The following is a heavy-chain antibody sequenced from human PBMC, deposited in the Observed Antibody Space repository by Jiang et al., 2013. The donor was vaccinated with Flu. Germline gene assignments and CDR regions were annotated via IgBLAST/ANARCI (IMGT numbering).Heavy chain of an antibody. V-gene: IGHV3-23*04. CDR1: GFTFSSYA. CDR3: AKDGRSSGWFLDY. CDR2: ISGSGGSTYYADSVKGGST. Sequence: VQLVESGGGLVQPGGSLRLSCAASGFTFSSYAMSWVRQAPGKGLEWVSAISGSGGSTYYADSVKGGSTYYADSVKGRFTISRDNSKNTLYLQMNSLRAEDTAVHYCAKDGRSSGWFLDYWGQGTLVTVSS. D-gene: IGHD6-19*01. J-gene: IGHJ4*02.